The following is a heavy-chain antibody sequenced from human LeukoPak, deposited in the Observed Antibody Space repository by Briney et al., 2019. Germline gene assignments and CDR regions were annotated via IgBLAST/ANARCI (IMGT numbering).Heavy chain of an antibody. Sequence: AGGSLRLSCAASGFTFSDYYMSWIRQAPGKGLEWVSYISSSGSTIYYADSVKGRFTISRDNAKNSLYLQMNSLRAEDTAVYYCARDLYYYNSSGYYPPDYWGQGTLVTVSS. CDR2: ISSSGSTI. CDR3: ARDLYYYNSSGYYPPDY. CDR1: GFTFSDYY. J-gene: IGHJ4*02. D-gene: IGHD3-22*01. V-gene: IGHV3-11*04.